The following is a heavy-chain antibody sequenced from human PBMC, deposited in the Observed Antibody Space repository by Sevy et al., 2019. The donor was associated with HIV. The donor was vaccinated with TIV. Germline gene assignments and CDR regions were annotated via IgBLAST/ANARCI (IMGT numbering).Heavy chain of an antibody. CDR2: VSGSGATP. V-gene: IGHV3-23*01. CDR3: AKDVYDSSGYYPMGAFDI. CDR1: GFTFVTYA. D-gene: IGHD3-22*01. J-gene: IGHJ3*02. Sequence: GGSLRLSCAASGFTFVTYAMNWVRQAPGKGLEWVSGVSGSGATPLYADSVKGRFSISRDNSKNTLYLQINSLRAEDTAVYYCAKDVYDSSGYYPMGAFDIWGQGTMVIVSS.